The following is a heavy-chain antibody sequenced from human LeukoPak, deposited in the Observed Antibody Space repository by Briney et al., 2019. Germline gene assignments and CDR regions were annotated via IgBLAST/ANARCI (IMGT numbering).Heavy chain of an antibody. CDR1: GYSFTSYW. D-gene: IGHD6-13*01. J-gene: IGHJ4*02. Sequence: GESLKISRKGSGYSFTSYWLGWVRQVPGQGMGWMEIIYPGEYDTRYSPSFQGQVTISADKSISTAYLQWSSLKASDTAMYYCARHVSSSSWSDYWGQGTLVTVSS. CDR3: ARHVSSSSWSDY. CDR2: IYPGEYDT. V-gene: IGHV5-51*01.